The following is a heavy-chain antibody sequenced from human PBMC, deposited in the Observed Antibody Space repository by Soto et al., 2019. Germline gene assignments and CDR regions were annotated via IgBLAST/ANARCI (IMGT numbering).Heavy chain of an antibody. CDR1: GGSLSTNP. CDR3: ARRDSGGFYRFFDS. CDR2: TGSGTGPG. Sequence: SVKVSCKASGGSLSTNPISWVRQAPGQGLEWMGGTGSGTGPGNHAQKFQGRLTVTADKSTSTVYMELTNLSSEDTAVYYCARRDSGGFYRFFDSWGQGTLVTVYS. J-gene: IGHJ4*02. D-gene: IGHD2-15*01. V-gene: IGHV1-69*06.